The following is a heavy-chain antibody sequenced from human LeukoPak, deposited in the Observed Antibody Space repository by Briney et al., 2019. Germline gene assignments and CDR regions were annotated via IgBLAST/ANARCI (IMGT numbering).Heavy chain of an antibody. CDR3: AKDRGVVTHFDY. D-gene: IGHD3-3*01. CDR1: GFTFSSYA. V-gene: IGHV3-30*04. Sequence: GGSLRLSCAASGFTFSSYAMHWVRQAPGKGLEWVAVISYDGSNKYYADSVKGRFTISGDNSKNTLYLQMNSLRAEDTAVYYCAKDRGVVTHFDYWGQGTLVTVSS. J-gene: IGHJ4*02. CDR2: ISYDGSNK.